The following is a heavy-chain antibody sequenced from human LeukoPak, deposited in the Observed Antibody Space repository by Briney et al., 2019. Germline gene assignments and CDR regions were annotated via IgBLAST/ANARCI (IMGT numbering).Heavy chain of an antibody. V-gene: IGHV4-38-2*02. CDR3: ARLFADDSSSPPFDY. D-gene: IGHD6-6*01. CDR2: IYHSGST. J-gene: IGHJ4*02. CDR1: GYSISSGYY. Sequence: SETLSLTCTVSGYSISSGYYWGWIRQPPGKGLEWIGSIYHSGSTYYNPSLKSRVTISVDTSKNQFSLKLSSVTAADTAVYYCARLFADDSSSPPFDYWGQGTLVTVSS.